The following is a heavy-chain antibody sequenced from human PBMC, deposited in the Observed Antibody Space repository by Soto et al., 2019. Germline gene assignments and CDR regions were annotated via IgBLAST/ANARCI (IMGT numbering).Heavy chain of an antibody. V-gene: IGHV3-53*04. CDR1: GFSVSATKY. Sequence: EVQLVESGGGLVQPGGSLRLSCVASGFSVSATKYMNWLRLAPDKGLEWVSVIYSGGTYYYAASVKGRFTISRHDSKNTLYLQMDSLRPEDTAVYFCARANDLNAFDMWGQGTMVTVSS. CDR2: IYSGGTY. J-gene: IGHJ3*02. CDR3: ARANDLNAFDM.